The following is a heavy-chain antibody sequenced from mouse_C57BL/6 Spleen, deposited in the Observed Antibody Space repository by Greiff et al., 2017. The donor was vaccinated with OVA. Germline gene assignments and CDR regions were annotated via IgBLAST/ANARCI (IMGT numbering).Heavy chain of an antibody. CDR2: INPSSGYT. CDR3: ARSDPYAMDY. V-gene: IGHV1-4*01. Sequence: QVQLQQSGAELARPGASVKMSCKASGYTFTSYTMHWVKQRPGQGLEWIGYINPSSGYTKYNQKFKDKATLTADKSSSTAYMQLSSLTSEDSAVYYCARSDPYAMDYWGQGTSVTVSS. J-gene: IGHJ4*01. CDR1: GYTFTSYT.